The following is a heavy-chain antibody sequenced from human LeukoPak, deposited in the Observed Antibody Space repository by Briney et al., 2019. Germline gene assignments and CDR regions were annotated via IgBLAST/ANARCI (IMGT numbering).Heavy chain of an antibody. V-gene: IGHV3-30*03. Sequence: PGGSLRLSCAASEFTFSAYAMHWVRQAPGKGLEWVAVISYDGDNKYYAGSGKGRFTISRDNSKTTLYLQMNSLRAEDTAVYYCARDRRLLYFGELFHDAFDIWGQGTMVTVSS. CDR1: EFTFSAYA. J-gene: IGHJ3*02. CDR3: ARDRRLLYFGELFHDAFDI. D-gene: IGHD3-10*01. CDR2: ISYDGDNK.